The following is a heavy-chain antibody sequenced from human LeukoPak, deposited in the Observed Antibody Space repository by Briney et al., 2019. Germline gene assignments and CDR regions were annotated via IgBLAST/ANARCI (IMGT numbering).Heavy chain of an antibody. D-gene: IGHD4-17*01. J-gene: IGHJ6*02. V-gene: IGHV1-69*01. CDR1: GGTFSSYA. CDR3: ARDEVYGDYANYYYGMDV. Sequence: SVKVSCKASGGTFSSYAISWVRQAPGQGLEWMGGIIPIFGTANYAQKFQGRVTITADESTSTAYMELSSLRSEDTAVYYCARDEVYGDYANYYYGMDVWGQGTTVTVSS. CDR2: IIPIFGTA.